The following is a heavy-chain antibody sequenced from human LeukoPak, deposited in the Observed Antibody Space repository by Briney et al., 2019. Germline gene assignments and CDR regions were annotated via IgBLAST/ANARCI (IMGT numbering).Heavy chain of an antibody. CDR2: TSYDGSSK. J-gene: IGHJ4*02. D-gene: IGHD3-10*01. CDR3: ARDSTYYGSGSPPAHN. CDR1: GFTFSNYA. V-gene: IGHV3-30-3*01. Sequence: PGGSLRLSCAASGFTFSNYAMHWVRQAPGKGLECVAVTSYDGSSKYYADSVKGRFTISRDNSKKTLYLQMDSLRAEDTAVYYCARDSTYYGSGSPPAHNWGQGTLVTVSS.